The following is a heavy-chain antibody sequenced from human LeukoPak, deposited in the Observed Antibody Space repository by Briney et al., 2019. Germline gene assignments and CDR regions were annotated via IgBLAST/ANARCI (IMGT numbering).Heavy chain of an antibody. CDR1: GGSISSYH. V-gene: IGHV4-39*01. CDR2: IYYGGST. J-gene: IGHJ4*02. D-gene: IGHD3-3*01. CDR3: ARHFEAYDFWSGYYHKPNYFDY. Sequence: SETLSLTCTVSGGSISSYHWGWIRQPPGKGLEWIGSIYYGGSTYYNPSLKSRVTISVDTSKNQFSLKLSSVTAADTAVYYCARHFEAYDFWSGYYHKPNYFDYWGQGTLVTVSS.